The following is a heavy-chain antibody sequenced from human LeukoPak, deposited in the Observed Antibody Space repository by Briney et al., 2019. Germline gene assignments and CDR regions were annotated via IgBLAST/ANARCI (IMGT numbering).Heavy chain of an antibody. CDR1: GGSISSSSYY. J-gene: IGHJ4*02. CDR3: AREVFLTYSSGWSACDY. V-gene: IGHV4-39*02. D-gene: IGHD6-19*01. Sequence: PSETLSLTCTVSGGSISSSSYYWGWIRQPPGKGLEWIGSIYYSGSTYYNPSLKSRVTISVDTSKNQFSLQLNSVTPEDTAVYYCAREVFLTYSSGWSACDYWGQGTLVTVSS. CDR2: IYYSGST.